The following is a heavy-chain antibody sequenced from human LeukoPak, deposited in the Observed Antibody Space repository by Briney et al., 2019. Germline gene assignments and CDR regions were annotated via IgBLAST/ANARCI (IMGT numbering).Heavy chain of an antibody. CDR1: GFAFSIYA. J-gene: IGHJ5*02. D-gene: IGHD4/OR15-4a*01. Sequence: GGSLRLSCAASGFAFSIYAMSWVRQPPGKGLEWVSTISGGGDNTYYADSVKGRFSISRDNSRNTLYLEMNSLRAEDTAVYYCAKDRSMVLSPRGNWFDPWGQGTLVTVSS. CDR3: AKDRSMVLSPRGNWFDP. V-gene: IGHV3-23*01. CDR2: ISGGGDNT.